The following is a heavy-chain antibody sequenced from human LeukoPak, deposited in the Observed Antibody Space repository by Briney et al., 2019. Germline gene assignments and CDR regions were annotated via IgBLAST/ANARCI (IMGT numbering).Heavy chain of an antibody. V-gene: IGHV3-9*01. CDR3: AKDIGGITMVRGVGFDC. D-gene: IGHD3-10*01. J-gene: IGHJ4*02. CDR1: GFTFDDYA. CDR2: ISWNSGSI. Sequence: PGRSLRLSCAASGFTFDDYAMHWVRQAPGKGLEWVSGISWNSGSIGYADSVKGRFTISRDNAKNSLYLQMNSLRAEDTALYYCAKDIGGITMVRGVGFDCWGQGTLVTVSS.